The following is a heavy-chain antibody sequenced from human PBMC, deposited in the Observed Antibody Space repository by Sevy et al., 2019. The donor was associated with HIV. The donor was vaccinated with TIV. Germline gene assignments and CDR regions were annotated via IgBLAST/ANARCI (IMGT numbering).Heavy chain of an antibody. CDR3: AKGPLDIVVVPAAIFR. CDR1: VFTFSSYG. V-gene: IGHV3-30*18. J-gene: IGHJ4*02. CDR2: ISYDGSNK. D-gene: IGHD2-2*01. Sequence: GGSLRLSCAASVFTFSSYGMHWVRQAPGKGLEWVAVISYDGSNKYYADSVKGRFTISRDNSKNTLYLQMNSLRAEDTAVYYCAKGPLDIVVVPAAIFRWGQGTLVTVSS.